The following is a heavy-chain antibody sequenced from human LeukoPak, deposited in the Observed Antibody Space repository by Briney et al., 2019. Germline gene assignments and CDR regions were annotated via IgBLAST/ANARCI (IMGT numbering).Heavy chain of an antibody. V-gene: IGHV3-64*04. J-gene: IGHJ4*02. CDR2: ISDNGANT. Sequence: GGSLRLSCSASGFTFSSSAMHWVRQAPGKGLEYVSAISDNGANTYYTDSVKGRFTISRDNPKNTLYLQMNSLRAEDTAVFYCAKEIHDSSGYYSYFDYWGQGTLVTVSS. D-gene: IGHD3-22*01. CDR3: AKEIHDSSGYYSYFDY. CDR1: GFTFSSSA.